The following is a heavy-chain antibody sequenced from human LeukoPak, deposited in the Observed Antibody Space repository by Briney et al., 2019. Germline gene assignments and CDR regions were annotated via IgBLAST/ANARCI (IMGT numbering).Heavy chain of an antibody. D-gene: IGHD3-9*01. CDR2: IYNSGST. J-gene: IGHJ4*02. Sequence: SETLSLTCTVSGGSISSYYWSWIRQPAGKGLEWIGRIYNSGSTNYNPSLKSRVTMSVDTSKNQFSLKLSSVTAADTAVYYCARERLDYDILTGYSGEFDYWGQGTLVTVSS. CDR1: GGSISSYY. V-gene: IGHV4-4*07. CDR3: ARERLDYDILTGYSGEFDY.